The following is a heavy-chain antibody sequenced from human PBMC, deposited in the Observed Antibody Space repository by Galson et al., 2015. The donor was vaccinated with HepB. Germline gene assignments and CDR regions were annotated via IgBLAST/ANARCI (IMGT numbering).Heavy chain of an antibody. V-gene: IGHV3-48*04. Sequence: SLRLSCAASGFTFSSYSMNWVRQAPGKGLEWVSYISSSSSTIYYADSVKGRFTISRDNAKNSLYLQMNSLRAEDTAVYYCARDPYSSSWYYFDYWGQGTLVTVSS. CDR1: GFTFSSYS. D-gene: IGHD6-13*01. J-gene: IGHJ4*02. CDR2: ISSSSSTI. CDR3: ARDPYSSSWYYFDY.